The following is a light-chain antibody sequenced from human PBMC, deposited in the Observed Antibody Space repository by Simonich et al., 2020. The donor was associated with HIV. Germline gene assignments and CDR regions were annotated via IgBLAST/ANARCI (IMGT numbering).Light chain of an antibody. Sequence: QSALTQPASVSGSRGQSITISCTGSSSDVGSHNFVSWFQQHPGKAPKLMIYEGSKRPSGVSNRFSGSKSGNTASLTISGLQAEDEANYYFSSYTTSGTLVFGGGTKVTVL. CDR1: SSDVGSHNF. CDR2: EGS. V-gene: IGLV2-14*02. CDR3: SSYTTSGTLV. J-gene: IGLJ2*01.